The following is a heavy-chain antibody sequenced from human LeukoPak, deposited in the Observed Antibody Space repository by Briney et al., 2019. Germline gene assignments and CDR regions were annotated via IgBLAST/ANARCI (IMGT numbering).Heavy chain of an antibody. Sequence: GGSLRLSCAASGFTVSSNYMSWVRQAPGKGLEWVSVIYSGGSTYYADSVKGRFTISRDNSKNTLYLQMNSLRVEDTAIYYCAKALYDTSGGGYWGQGTLVTVSS. CDR1: GFTVSSNY. D-gene: IGHD3-22*01. CDR3: AKALYDTSGGGY. V-gene: IGHV3-53*01. J-gene: IGHJ4*02. CDR2: IYSGGST.